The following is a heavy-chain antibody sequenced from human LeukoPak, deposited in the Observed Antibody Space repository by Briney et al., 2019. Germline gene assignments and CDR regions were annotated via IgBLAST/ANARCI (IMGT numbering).Heavy chain of an antibody. Sequence: GASVTVSCKASGYTFTSYGISWVRQAPGQGLEWMGWISAYNGNTNYAQKLQGRVTMTTDTSTSTAYMELRSLRSDDTAVYYCARVSSGSGSFYYYGMDVWGQGTTVTVSS. D-gene: IGHD3-10*01. V-gene: IGHV1-18*01. J-gene: IGHJ6*02. CDR1: GYTFTSYG. CDR3: ARVSSGSGSFYYYGMDV. CDR2: ISAYNGNT.